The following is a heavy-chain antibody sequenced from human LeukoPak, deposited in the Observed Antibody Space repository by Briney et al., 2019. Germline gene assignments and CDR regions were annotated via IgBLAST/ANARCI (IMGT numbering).Heavy chain of an antibody. CDR3: ARGIVATTYYYYYMDV. D-gene: IGHD5-12*01. J-gene: IGHJ6*03. CDR2: ISVYNGNT. V-gene: IGHV1-18*01. CDR1: GYTFTSYG. Sequence: GASVKVSCKASGYTFTSYGISWVRQAPGQGLEWMGWISVYNGNTNYAQKLQGRVTMTTDTSTSTAYMELRSLRSDDTAVYYCARGIVATTYYYYYMDVWGKGTTVTVSS.